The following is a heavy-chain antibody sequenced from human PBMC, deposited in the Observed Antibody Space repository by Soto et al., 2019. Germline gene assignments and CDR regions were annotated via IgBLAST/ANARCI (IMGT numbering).Heavy chain of an antibody. V-gene: IGHV3-30*03. CDR2: ISFDGMSK. Sequence: GGSLRLSCAASGFTFSNYGLHWVRQAPGKGLEWVAMISFDGMSKYYADSVKGRFTISRESSKNTLYLHMNSLRAEATAVYFCARDRQQWLVNGMDVWGQGTTVTVSS. CDR3: ARDRQQWLVNGMDV. J-gene: IGHJ6*02. D-gene: IGHD6-19*01. CDR1: GFTFSNYG.